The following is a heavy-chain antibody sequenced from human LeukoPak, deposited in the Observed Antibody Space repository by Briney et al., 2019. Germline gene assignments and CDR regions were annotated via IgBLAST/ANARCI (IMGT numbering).Heavy chain of an antibody. V-gene: IGHV4-61*02. D-gene: IGHD5-12*01. Sequence: SETLSLTCTVSGGSISSGSYYWNWIRQPAGKGLEWIGRIYTSGSTNYNPSLKSRVTMSVDTSKNQFSLKLSSVTAADTAVYYCARGHTLATYDYWGQGTLVTVSS. CDR3: ARGHTLATYDY. CDR1: GGSISSGSYY. J-gene: IGHJ4*02. CDR2: IYTSGST.